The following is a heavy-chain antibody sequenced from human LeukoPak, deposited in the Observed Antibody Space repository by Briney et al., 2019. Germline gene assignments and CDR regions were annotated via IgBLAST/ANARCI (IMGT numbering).Heavy chain of an antibody. CDR2: IYYSGST. CDR3: AREAYCGGDCYSGFDY. D-gene: IGHD2-21*02. V-gene: IGHV4-59*01. Sequence: SETLSLTCTVSGGSISSYYWSWIRQPPGKGLEWIGYIYYSGSTNCNPSLKSRVTISVDTSKNQFSLKLSSVTAADTAVYYCAREAYCGGDCYSGFDYWGQGTLVTVSS. CDR1: GGSISSYY. J-gene: IGHJ4*02.